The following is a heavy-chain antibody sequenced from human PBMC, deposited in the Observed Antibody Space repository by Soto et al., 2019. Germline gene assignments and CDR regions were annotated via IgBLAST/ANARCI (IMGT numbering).Heavy chain of an antibody. V-gene: IGHV4-31*03. CDR1: GGSISSGGYY. Sequence: PSETLSLTCTVSGGSISSGGYYWSWIRQHPGKGLEWIGYIYYSGSTYYNPSLKSRVTISVDTSKNQFSLKLSSVTAADTAVYYCARREYYGSGSYHPEYYFDYWGQGTLVTVFS. CDR3: ARREYYGSGSYHPEYYFDY. D-gene: IGHD3-10*01. J-gene: IGHJ4*02. CDR2: IYYSGST.